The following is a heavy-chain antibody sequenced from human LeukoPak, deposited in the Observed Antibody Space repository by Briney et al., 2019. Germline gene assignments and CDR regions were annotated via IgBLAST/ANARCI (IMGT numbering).Heavy chain of an antibody. Sequence: ASVKDSCKASGDTFTNYGISWVRQAPGQGLEWMGWISAYNGNTNYAQKLQGRVTMTTDTSTSTAYMELRSLRSDDTAVYYCARDGRRGSGWYTEYYFDYWGQGTLVTVSS. CDR1: GDTFTNYG. D-gene: IGHD6-19*01. V-gene: IGHV1-18*01. CDR2: ISAYNGNT. J-gene: IGHJ4*02. CDR3: ARDGRRGSGWYTEYYFDY.